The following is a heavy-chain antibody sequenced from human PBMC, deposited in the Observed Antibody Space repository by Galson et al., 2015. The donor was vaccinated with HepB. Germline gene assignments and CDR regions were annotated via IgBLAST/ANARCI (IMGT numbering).Heavy chain of an antibody. CDR1: GFTFSSCG. J-gene: IGHJ4*02. D-gene: IGHD3-16*01. Sequence: SLRLSCAASGFTFSSCGMNWVRQAPGKGLEWISYISSSSSTIYYADSVKGRFTISRDNAKNSLYLQTNSLRDEDTAVYYCARARGDWGQGTLVTVSS. V-gene: IGHV3-48*02. CDR3: ARARGD. CDR2: ISSSSSTI.